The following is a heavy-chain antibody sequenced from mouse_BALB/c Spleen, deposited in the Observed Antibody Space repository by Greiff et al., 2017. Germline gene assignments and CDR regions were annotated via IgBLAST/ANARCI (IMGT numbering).Heavy chain of an antibody. CDR3: ARGAYYGNYGWFAY. Sequence: VQLKESGPELVKPGASVKISCKASGYTFTDYNMHWVKQSHGKSLEWIGYIYPYNGGTGYNQKFKSKATLTVDNSSSTAYMELRSLTSEDSAVYYCARGAYYGNYGWFAYWGQGTLVTVSA. V-gene: IGHV1S29*02. J-gene: IGHJ3*01. D-gene: IGHD2-10*01. CDR2: IYPYNGGT. CDR1: GYTFTDYN.